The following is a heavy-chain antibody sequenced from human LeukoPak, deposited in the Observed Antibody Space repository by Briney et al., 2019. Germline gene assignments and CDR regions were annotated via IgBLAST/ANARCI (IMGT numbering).Heavy chain of an antibody. CDR3: ARENGGSYDY. CDR1: GGSISSYY. CDR2: IYYSGST. V-gene: IGHV4-59*01. Sequence: SETLSLTCTVSGGSISSYYWSWIRQPPGKGLEWIGYIYYSGSTNYSPSLKSRVTMSVDTSKNQFSLKLSSVTAADTAVYYCARENGGSYDYWGQGTLVTVSS. J-gene: IGHJ4*02. D-gene: IGHD1-26*01.